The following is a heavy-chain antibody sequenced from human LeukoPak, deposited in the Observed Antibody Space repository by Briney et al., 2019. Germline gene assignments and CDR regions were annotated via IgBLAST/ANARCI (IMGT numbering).Heavy chain of an antibody. CDR2: ISGGDGST. J-gene: IGHJ4*02. Sequence: PGGSLRLSCAASGFTFSSYAMSWVRQAPGKGLEWVSAISGGDGSTYYADSVKGRFTISTDNSKNTLYLQMNSLRAEDTAVYYCAKDRYSSGWYFFDYWGQGTLVTVSP. D-gene: IGHD6-19*01. V-gene: IGHV3-23*01. CDR3: AKDRYSSGWYFFDY. CDR1: GFTFSSYA.